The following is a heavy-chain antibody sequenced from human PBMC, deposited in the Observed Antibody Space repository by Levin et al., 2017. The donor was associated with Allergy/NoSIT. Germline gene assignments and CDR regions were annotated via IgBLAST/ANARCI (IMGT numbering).Heavy chain of an antibody. D-gene: IGHD3-10*01. J-gene: IGHJ4*02. V-gene: IGHV3-30*18. CDR3: AKQIGYHNNYFDY. Sequence: GESLKISCAASGFTFSSYAMNWVRQAPGKGLEWVAVISSDESNKYYAGSVKGRFTISRDNSKNTLYLQMDSLRAEDTAVYYCAKQIGYHNNYFDYWGQGTLVTVSS. CDR2: ISSDESNK. CDR1: GFTFSSYA.